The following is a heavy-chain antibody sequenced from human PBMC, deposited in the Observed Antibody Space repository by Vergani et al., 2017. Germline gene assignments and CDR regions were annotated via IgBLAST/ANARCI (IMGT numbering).Heavy chain of an antibody. J-gene: IGHJ4*02. D-gene: IGHD3-10*01. CDR3: ANHYGSGSPFDY. V-gene: IGHV3-74*01. CDR2: LNSDGSST. Sequence: EVQLVESGGGLVQPGGSLRLSCAASGFTFSSYWMHWVRQVPGKALVWVSRLNSDGSSTNYADSVKGRFTISRDNAKNTLYLQMNSLRAEDTAVYYCANHYGSGSPFDYWGQGTLVTVSS. CDR1: GFTFSSYW.